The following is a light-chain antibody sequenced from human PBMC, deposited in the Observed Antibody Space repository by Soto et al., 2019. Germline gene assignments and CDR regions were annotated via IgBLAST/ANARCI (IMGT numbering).Light chain of an antibody. CDR1: SSDVGGYEF. CDR3: CSFTSTNTNV. V-gene: IGLV2-14*01. Sequence: QSGLTQPASVSGSPGQSITLSCTGTSSDVGGYEFVSWYQQHPGKAPKLIIFEVTNRPSGVSDRFSGSKSGNTASLTISGLQSEDEANYYCCSFTSTNTNVFGTGTKLTVL. J-gene: IGLJ1*01. CDR2: EVT.